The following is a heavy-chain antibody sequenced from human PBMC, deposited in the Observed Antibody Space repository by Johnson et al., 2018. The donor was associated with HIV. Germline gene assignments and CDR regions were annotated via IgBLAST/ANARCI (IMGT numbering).Heavy chain of an antibody. CDR2: INSDGSNT. J-gene: IGHJ3*02. D-gene: IGHD3-22*01. CDR3: ARTPRPYYYDSSDGAFDI. Sequence: VQLVESGGGVVQPGRSLRLSCAASGFTFSSYWMHWVRQAPGKGLVWVSLINSDGSNTKYADSVKGRFTISRDNSKNTLSLHMNSLRAEDTAVFYCARTPRPYYYDSSDGAFDIWGQGTMVTVSS. CDR1: GFTFSSYW. V-gene: IGHV3-74*02.